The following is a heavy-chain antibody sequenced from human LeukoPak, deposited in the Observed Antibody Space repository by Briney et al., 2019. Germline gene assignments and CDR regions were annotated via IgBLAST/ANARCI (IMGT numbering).Heavy chain of an antibody. D-gene: IGHD1-26*01. CDR3: VKDLGRYRNNCFDY. CDR1: GFTFSSYA. Sequence: GGSLRLSCAASGFTFSSYAMSWVRQAPEKGLEWVSTISGSGGGTYYADSVKGRFTISRDDSKNTLYLQMNSLRAEGTAVYYCVKDLGRYRNNCFDYWGQGTLVTVSS. CDR2: ISGSGGGT. V-gene: IGHV3-23*01. J-gene: IGHJ4*02.